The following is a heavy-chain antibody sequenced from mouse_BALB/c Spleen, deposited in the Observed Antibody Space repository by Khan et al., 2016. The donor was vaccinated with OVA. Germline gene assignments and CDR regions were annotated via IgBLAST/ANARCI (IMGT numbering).Heavy chain of an antibody. CDR2: INPTSGYT. Sequence: QVQLQRSGAELAKPGASVQMSCKASGYTFTTYWMHWVKQRPGQGLEWIGYINPTSGYTDYSENFKDKATLSADKSSSTAYMQLSRLTSEDSAIYYCTRDRIDYWGQGTTLTVSS. CDR1: GYTFTTYW. CDR3: TRDRIDY. J-gene: IGHJ2*01. V-gene: IGHV1-7*01.